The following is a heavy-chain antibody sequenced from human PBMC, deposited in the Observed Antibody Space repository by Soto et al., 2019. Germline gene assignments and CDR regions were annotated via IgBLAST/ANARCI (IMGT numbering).Heavy chain of an antibody. V-gene: IGHV4-4*02. J-gene: IGHJ6*04. CDR2: IYHSGST. Sequence: SETLSLTCAVSSGSISSSNWWGWVRQPPGKGLEWIGEIYHSGSTNYNPSLKSRVTISVDKSKNQFSLKLSSVTAADTAVYYCARDISRAISRAGSDVWGKGTTVTVSS. D-gene: IGHD1-26*01. CDR3: ARDISRAISRAGSDV. CDR1: SGSISSSNW.